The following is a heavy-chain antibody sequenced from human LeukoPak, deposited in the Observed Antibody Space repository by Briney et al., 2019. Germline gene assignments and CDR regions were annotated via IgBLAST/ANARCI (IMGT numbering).Heavy chain of an antibody. J-gene: IGHJ4*02. CDR1: GGSISSYY. CDR3: ARDLSGYYYFDY. D-gene: IGHD3-22*01. V-gene: IGHV4-39*07. CDR2: MYYSGST. Sequence: SETLSLTCTVSGGSISSYYWGWIRQPPGKGLEWIGSMYYSGSTHYSSSLRSRVTISVDTSKNQFSLKLSSVTAADTAVYYCARDLSGYYYFDYWGQGTLVTVSS.